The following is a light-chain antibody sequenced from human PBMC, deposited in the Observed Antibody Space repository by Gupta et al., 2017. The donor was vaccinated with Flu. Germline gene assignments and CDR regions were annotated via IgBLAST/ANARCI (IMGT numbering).Light chain of an antibody. V-gene: IGKV3-11*01. CDR1: QSVSNY. CDR3: QQRINYPLT. J-gene: IGKJ4*01. CDR2: EAS. Sequence: GDRATISCRASQSVSNYLAWYQQKPGQAPSLLIYEASNRATGIPARFSGSGSGTDFTLTITSLEPEDFAVYYCQQRINYPLTFGGGTKVEI.